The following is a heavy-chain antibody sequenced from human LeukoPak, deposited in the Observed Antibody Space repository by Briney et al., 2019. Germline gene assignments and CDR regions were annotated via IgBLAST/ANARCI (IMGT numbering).Heavy chain of an antibody. CDR2: INHSGST. J-gene: IGHJ6*04. CDR3: ARCSTSSYYYYGMDV. Sequence: SETLSLTCAVYGGSFSGYYWSWIRQPPGKGLEWIGEINHSGSTNYNPSLKSRVTISVDTSKNQFSLKLSSVTDADTAVYYCARCSTSSYYYYGMDVWGKGTTVTVSS. D-gene: IGHD2-2*01. V-gene: IGHV4-34*01. CDR1: GGSFSGYY.